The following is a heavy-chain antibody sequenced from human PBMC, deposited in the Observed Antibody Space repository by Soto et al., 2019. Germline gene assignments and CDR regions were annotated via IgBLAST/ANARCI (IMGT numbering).Heavy chain of an antibody. CDR1: GFNVMRDR. CDR3: ACDIGLHFVN. D-gene: IGHD2-15*01. J-gene: IGHJ4*01. V-gene: IGHV3-7*01. Sequence: QAGGWLRLYCAVSGFNVMRDRMRWVRQARGKGLEWVDSVQADGSELYYLHSVRGRFSIFRDSAGNAWHLTMNYLRGEGTGVYFCACDIGLHFVNWGQGIPVTVSS. CDR2: VQADGSEL.